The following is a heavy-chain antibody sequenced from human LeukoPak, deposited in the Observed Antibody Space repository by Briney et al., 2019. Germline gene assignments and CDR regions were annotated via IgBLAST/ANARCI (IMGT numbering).Heavy chain of an antibody. V-gene: IGHV4-59*08. J-gene: IGHJ4*02. CDR3: ARQDGYSGYDGGFDS. CDR1: GGSISGYY. CDR2: IYYSGST. Sequence: SETLSLTCTVSGGSISGYYWSWIRQPPGKGLEWIGYIYYSGSTKYNPSLKSRVTISVDTSKNQFSLKLSSVTAADRAVYYCARQDGYSGYDGGFDSWGQGTLVTVSS. D-gene: IGHD5-12*01.